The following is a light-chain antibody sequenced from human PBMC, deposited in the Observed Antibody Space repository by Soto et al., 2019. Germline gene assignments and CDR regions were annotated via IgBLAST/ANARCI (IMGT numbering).Light chain of an antibody. CDR3: MQGSHWPLT. Sequence: DVVLTQSPLSLPVTLGRPASISCRSSQSLLYSDGNTELLWFQQRPGQSPRRLLFEVSKXXSGVPDRFRGSGSGTDFRLKISRVEADDVGVYYCMQGSHWPLTFGGGTKV. CDR1: QSLLYSDGNTE. V-gene: IGKV2-30*01. CDR2: EVS. J-gene: IGKJ4*01.